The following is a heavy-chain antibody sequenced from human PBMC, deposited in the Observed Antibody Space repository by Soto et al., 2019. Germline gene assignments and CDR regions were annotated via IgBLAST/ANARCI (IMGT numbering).Heavy chain of an antibody. Sequence: SETLSLTCTVSGGSISSSSYYWGWIRQPPGKGLEWIESIYYSGSTYYNPSLKSRVTISVDTSKNQFSLKLSSVTAADTAVYYCARLYEYYDFWSGYSRDAFDIWGQGTMVTVSS. D-gene: IGHD3-3*01. V-gene: IGHV4-39*01. CDR1: GGSISSSSYY. CDR3: ARLYEYYDFWSGYSRDAFDI. J-gene: IGHJ3*02. CDR2: IYYSGST.